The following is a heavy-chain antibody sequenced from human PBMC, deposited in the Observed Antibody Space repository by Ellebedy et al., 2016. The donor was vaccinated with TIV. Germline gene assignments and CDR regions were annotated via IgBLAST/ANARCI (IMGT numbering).Heavy chain of an antibody. Sequence: SVKVSXXASGGTFSSYAISWVRQAPGQGLEWMGGVIPIFGTANYAQKFQGRVTITADESTSTAYMELSSLRSEDTAVYYCARGHGDILVDYWGQGTLVTVSS. V-gene: IGHV1-69*13. J-gene: IGHJ4*02. CDR1: GGTFSSYA. CDR3: ARGHGDILVDY. D-gene: IGHD3-9*01. CDR2: VIPIFGTA.